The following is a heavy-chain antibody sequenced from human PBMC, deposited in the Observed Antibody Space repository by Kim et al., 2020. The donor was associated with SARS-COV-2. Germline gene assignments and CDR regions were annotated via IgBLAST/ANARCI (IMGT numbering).Heavy chain of an antibody. J-gene: IGHJ5*02. Sequence: GGSLRLSCAASGFTVSSNYMSWVRQAPGKGLEWVSVIYSGGSTYYADSVKGRFTISRDNSKNTQYLQMNSLRAEDTAVYYCARVRGYYDSGGYYNWFDPWGQGTLVTVSS. D-gene: IGHD3-22*01. CDR1: GFTVSSNY. CDR2: IYSGGST. CDR3: ARVRGYYDSGGYYNWFDP. V-gene: IGHV3-53*01.